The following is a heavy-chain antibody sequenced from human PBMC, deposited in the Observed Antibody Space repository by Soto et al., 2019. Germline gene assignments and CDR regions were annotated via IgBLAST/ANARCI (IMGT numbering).Heavy chain of an antibody. CDR2: IYWDDGK. CDR3: AHRPADDISTVYEPVDY. D-gene: IGHD3-9*01. J-gene: IGHJ4*01. CDR1: GFSLSISGVG. Sequence: SGPTLVNPTQTLTLTCTFSGFSLSISGVGVAWIRQPPGKALEWLALIYWDDGKRYSPSLKTRLNITKDTSKNQVVLTLTNVDHVDTATYYCAHRPADDISTVYEPVDYGCPGSLITVS. V-gene: IGHV2-5*02.